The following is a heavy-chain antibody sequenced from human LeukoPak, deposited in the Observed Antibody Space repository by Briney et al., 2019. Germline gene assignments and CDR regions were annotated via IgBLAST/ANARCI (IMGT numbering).Heavy chain of an antibody. V-gene: IGHV3-21*01. CDR3: ARALSYSYGWMDC. D-gene: IGHD5-18*01. CDR1: LFTLSHDS. CDR2: ISSGSKYI. J-gene: IGHJ4*02. Sequence: PGGSLRLSRAASLFTLSHDSMNWVRQAPGKGLEWGSSISSGSKYIYNADSVKGRFPIFRDNVKNSLYLQMNSLRAEDTAVYYCARALSYSYGWMDCWGQGTLVIDS.